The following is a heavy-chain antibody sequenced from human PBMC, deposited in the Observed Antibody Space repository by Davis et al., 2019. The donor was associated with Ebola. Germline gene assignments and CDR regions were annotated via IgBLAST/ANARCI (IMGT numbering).Heavy chain of an antibody. D-gene: IGHD3-9*01. V-gene: IGHV1-69*04. Sequence: SVKVSCKASGYTFTSYGISWVRQAPGQGLGWLGRVIPILGIANYAQKFQGRVPITADKSTSTAYMELSSLRSEDTAVYYCARLRYFDWLPTTDYGMDVWGQGTTVTVSS. CDR2: VIPILGIA. CDR3: ARLRYFDWLPTTDYGMDV. CDR1: GYTFTSYG. J-gene: IGHJ6*02.